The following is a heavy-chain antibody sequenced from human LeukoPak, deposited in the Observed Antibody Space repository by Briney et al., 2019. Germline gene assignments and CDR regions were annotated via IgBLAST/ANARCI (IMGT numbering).Heavy chain of an antibody. CDR3: ASLSSSWASTGYYYYMDV. D-gene: IGHD6-13*01. CDR2: INPNSGGT. V-gene: IGHV1-2*02. J-gene: IGHJ6*03. CDR1: GYTFTGYY. Sequence: ASVKVSCKASGYTFTGYYMHWVRQAPGQGLEWMGWINPNSGGTNYAQKFQGRVTMTRDTSISTAYMELSRLRSDDTAVYYCASLSSSWASTGYYYYMDVWGKGTTVTVSS.